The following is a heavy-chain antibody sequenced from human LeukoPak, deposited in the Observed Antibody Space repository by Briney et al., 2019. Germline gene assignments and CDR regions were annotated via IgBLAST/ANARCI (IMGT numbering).Heavy chain of an antibody. J-gene: IGHJ6*04. D-gene: IGHD2-2*01. CDR1: GFTFSSYG. CDR3: ARARYCSSTSCYYHYYYYGMDV. V-gene: IGHV3-33*01. Sequence: PGGVLRLSCAASGFTFSSYGMHWVRQAPGKGLEWVAVIWYDGSNKYYTDSVKGRFTISRDNSKNTLYLQMNSLRAEDTAVYYCARARYCSSTSCYYHYYYYGMDVWGEGTTVTVSS. CDR2: IWYDGSNK.